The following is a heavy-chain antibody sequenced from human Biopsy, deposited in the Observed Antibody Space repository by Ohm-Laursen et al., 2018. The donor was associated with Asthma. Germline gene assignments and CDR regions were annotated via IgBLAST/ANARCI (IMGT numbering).Heavy chain of an antibody. V-gene: IGHV1-3*01. CDR3: ARGGGAHFQH. CDR1: GYTFTSNA. D-gene: IGHD2-21*01. Sequence: ATVKISCKASGYTFTSNAIHWMRQAPGQSLEWMAWLNPVNGNTKYSQQFQGRVTITADESTSTAYMELSSLRSEDTAVYYCARGGGAHFQHWGQGTLVTVSS. J-gene: IGHJ1*01. CDR2: LNPVNGNT.